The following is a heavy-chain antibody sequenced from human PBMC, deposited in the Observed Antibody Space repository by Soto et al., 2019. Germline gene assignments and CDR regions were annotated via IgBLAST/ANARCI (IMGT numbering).Heavy chain of an antibody. CDR2: ISGSGKDT. Sequence: ESGGGLVKPGGSLTLSCATSGFTFSNYRMNWVREAPGKGLEWVASISGSGKDTFYRDSVKGRFAISRDNAESSLVLQMNSLTVDDTAVYHCARVHLVRTSSYYCGMDVWGPGTTVTVSS. J-gene: IGHJ6*02. V-gene: IGHV3-21*06. CDR1: GFTFSNYR. CDR3: ARVHLVRTSSYYCGMDV. D-gene: IGHD6-6*01.